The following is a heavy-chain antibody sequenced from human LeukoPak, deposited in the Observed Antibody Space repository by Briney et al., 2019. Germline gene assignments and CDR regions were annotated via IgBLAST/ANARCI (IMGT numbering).Heavy chain of an antibody. J-gene: IGHJ6*03. Sequence: PGGSLRLSCAASGSTFSSYAMSWVRQAPGKGLEWVSAISGSGVSTYYADSVKGRFTISRDNSKSTLYLQVNSLRAEDTAVYYCAKAIADRDYYYYMDVWGKGTTVTVSS. D-gene: IGHD2-21*01. V-gene: IGHV3-23*01. CDR1: GSTFSSYA. CDR3: AKAIADRDYYYYMDV. CDR2: ISGSGVST.